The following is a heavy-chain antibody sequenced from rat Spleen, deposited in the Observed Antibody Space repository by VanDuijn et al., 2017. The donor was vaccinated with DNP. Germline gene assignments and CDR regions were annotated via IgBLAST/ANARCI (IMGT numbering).Heavy chain of an antibody. V-gene: IGHV3-3*01. Sequence: EVQLQESGPGLVKSSQSLSLTCSVTGYSITSNFRWSWIRKFPGNKLEWMGFINSEGSTNYNPSPKSRISITRDTSKNQFFLQVNSITTEDSATYYCAIQLGVFDYWGQGVLVTVSS. D-gene: IGHD5-1*01. CDR3: AIQLGVFDY. CDR1: GYSITSNFR. CDR2: INSEGST. J-gene: IGHJ2*01.